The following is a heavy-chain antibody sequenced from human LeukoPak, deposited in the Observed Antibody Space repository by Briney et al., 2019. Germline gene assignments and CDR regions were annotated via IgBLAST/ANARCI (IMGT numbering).Heavy chain of an antibody. D-gene: IGHD3-22*01. Sequence: GESLKISCKGSGYSFTSYWIGWVRQMPGKGLESMGIIYPGDSDTRYSPSFQGQVTIAADKSISTAYLQWSSLKASDTAMYYCARGDSSGYYYSHYFDYWGQGTLVTVSS. V-gene: IGHV5-51*01. J-gene: IGHJ4*02. CDR2: IYPGDSDT. CDR1: GYSFTSYW. CDR3: ARGDSSGYYYSHYFDY.